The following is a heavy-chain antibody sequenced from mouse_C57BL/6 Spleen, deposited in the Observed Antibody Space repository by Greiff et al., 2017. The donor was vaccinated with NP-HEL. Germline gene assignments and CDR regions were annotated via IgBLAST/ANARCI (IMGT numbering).Heavy chain of an antibody. CDR2: IYPGDGDT. CDR1: GYAFSSSW. CDR3: ARDDYYGSSYEAWFAY. Sequence: VQLKESGPELVKPGASVKISCKASGYAFSSSWMNWVKQRPGKGLEWIGRIYPGDGDTNYNGKFKGKATLTADKSSSTAYMQLSSLTSEDSAVYFCARDDYYGSSYEAWFAYWGQGTLVTVSA. J-gene: IGHJ3*01. V-gene: IGHV1-82*01. D-gene: IGHD1-1*01.